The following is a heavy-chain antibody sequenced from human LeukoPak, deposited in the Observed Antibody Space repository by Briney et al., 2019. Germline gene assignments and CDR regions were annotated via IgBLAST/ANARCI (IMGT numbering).Heavy chain of an antibody. CDR2: IYYSGST. J-gene: IGHJ4*02. CDR1: GGSISSSSYY. CDR3: ARIGYYDSSGYPYYFDY. V-gene: IGHV4-39*01. Sequence: PSETLSLTCTVSGGSISSSSYYWGWIRQPPGKGLEWIGSIYYSGSTYYNPSLKSRVTISVDTSKNQFSLKLSSVTAADTAVYYCARIGYYDSSGYPYYFDYWGQGTLVTVSS. D-gene: IGHD3-22*01.